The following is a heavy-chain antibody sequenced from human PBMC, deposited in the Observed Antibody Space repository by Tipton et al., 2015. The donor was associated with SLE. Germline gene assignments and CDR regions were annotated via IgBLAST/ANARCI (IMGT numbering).Heavy chain of an antibody. CDR1: GFTFGDYA. CDR3: TRGSLAAPYYYDSSGLPRAFDY. Sequence: SLRLSCTASGFTFGDYAMSWVRQAPGKGLEWVGFIRSKAYGGTTEYAASVKGRFTISRDDSNSIAHLQMNSLKTEDTAVYFCTRGSLAAPYYYDSSGLPRAFDYWGQGTLVTVSS. J-gene: IGHJ4*02. CDR2: IRSKAYGGTT. V-gene: IGHV3-49*04. D-gene: IGHD3-22*01.